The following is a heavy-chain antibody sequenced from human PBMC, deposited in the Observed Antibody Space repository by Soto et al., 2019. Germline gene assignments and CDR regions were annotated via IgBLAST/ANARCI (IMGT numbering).Heavy chain of an antibody. CDR3: ARVPLQLRYFDWYFDY. V-gene: IGHV3-7*01. D-gene: IGHD3-9*01. Sequence: GGSLRLSCAASGFTFSSYWMSWVRQAPGKGLEWVANIKQDGSEKYYVDSVKGRFTLSRDNAKNSLYLQMNSLRADDTAVYYCARVPLQLRYFDWYFDYWGQGTLVTVSS. CDR1: GFTFSSYW. J-gene: IGHJ4*02. CDR2: IKQDGSEK.